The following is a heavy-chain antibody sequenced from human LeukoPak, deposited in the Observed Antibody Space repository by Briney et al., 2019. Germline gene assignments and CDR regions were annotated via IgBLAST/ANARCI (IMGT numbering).Heavy chain of an antibody. CDR1: GGTFSSYA. J-gene: IGHJ4*02. V-gene: IGHV1-69*13. Sequence: GASVKVSCKASGGTFSSYAISWVRQAPGQGLEWMGGIIPIFGTANYAQKFQGRVTITADESTSTAYMELSSLGSEDTAVYYCARDDDYGSRLDYWGQGTLVTVSS. CDR2: IIPIFGTA. D-gene: IGHD4-17*01. CDR3: ARDDDYGSRLDY.